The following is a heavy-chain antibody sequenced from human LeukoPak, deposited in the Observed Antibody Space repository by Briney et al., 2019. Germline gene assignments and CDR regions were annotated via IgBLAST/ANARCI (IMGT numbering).Heavy chain of an antibody. CDR1: GCSISSYY. D-gene: IGHD4-17*01. CDR3: ATPSGGNYGDYVDY. Sequence: PSETLSLTCTVSGCSISSYYWSWIRQPPGKGLEWMGCIYYSGSTNYNPSLKSRVTISVDTSKNKFSLKLSSVTAADTAVYYCATPSGGNYGDYVDYWGQGTLVTVSS. V-gene: IGHV4-59*01. CDR2: IYYSGST. J-gene: IGHJ4*02.